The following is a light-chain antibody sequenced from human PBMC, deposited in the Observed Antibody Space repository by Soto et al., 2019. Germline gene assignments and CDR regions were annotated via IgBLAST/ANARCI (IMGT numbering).Light chain of an antibody. Sequence: QSVLTQPRSVSGSPGQSVTISCTGTSSDVGGYNYVSWYQQHPGKDHKLMIYDVSKRPSGVPDRFSGSKSGNTASLTISGLQGEDEDDYYCCSYAGSYTYVFGPGTKVTVL. CDR3: CSYAGSYTYV. V-gene: IGLV2-11*01. CDR1: SSDVGGYNY. J-gene: IGLJ1*01. CDR2: DVS.